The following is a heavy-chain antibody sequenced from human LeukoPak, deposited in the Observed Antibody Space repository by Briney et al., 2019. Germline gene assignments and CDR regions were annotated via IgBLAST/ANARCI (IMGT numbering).Heavy chain of an antibody. D-gene: IGHD3-10*01. CDR1: GFTFSSYG. CDR2: IADDSTAT. J-gene: IGHJ2*01. V-gene: IGHV3-23*01. CDR3: ARGSFGTHWYFDL. Sequence: PGGSLRLSCAASGFTFSSYGMNWVRQAPGKGLEWVSYIADDSTATYYPDSVKGRFTISRDNSKNTLPLLMNSLRAEDTAVYYCARGSFGTHWYFDLWGGGTLVTVSS.